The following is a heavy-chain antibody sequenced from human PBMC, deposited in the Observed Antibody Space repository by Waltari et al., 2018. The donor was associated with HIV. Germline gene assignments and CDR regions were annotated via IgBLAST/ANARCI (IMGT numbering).Heavy chain of an antibody. CDR1: GGSISSYY. CDR3: ASFNWGPFDY. D-gene: IGHD7-27*01. J-gene: IGHJ4*02. Sequence: QVQLQESGPGQVKPSETLSLTCTVSGGSISSYYWSWIRKSPGKGLEGIGYIYYSGSTDYSPSLPSRVTISLGTSKIQFSLKLTSVAAAETGVYYCASFNWGPFDYWGQGTLVTVAS. CDR2: IYYSGST. V-gene: IGHV4-59*01.